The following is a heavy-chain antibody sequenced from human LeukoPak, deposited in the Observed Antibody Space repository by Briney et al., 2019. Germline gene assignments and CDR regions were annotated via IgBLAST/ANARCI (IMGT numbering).Heavy chain of an antibody. CDR3: VRYCSSTTCYTRAVDY. V-gene: IGHV4-38-2*02. CDR1: GYSITSGYN. CDR2: IYHSGSA. J-gene: IGHJ4*02. D-gene: IGHD2-2*02. Sequence: KPSETLSLTCTVSGYSITSGYNWAWIGQPPGKVLEWIGSIYHSGSAYYNPSLKSRVTISVDTSKHQFSLKLSSVTAADTAVYYCVRYCSSTTCYTRAVDYWGQGTLVTVSS.